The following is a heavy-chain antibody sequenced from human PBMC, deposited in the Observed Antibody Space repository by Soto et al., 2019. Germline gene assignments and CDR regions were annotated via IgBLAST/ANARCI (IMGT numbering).Heavy chain of an antibody. D-gene: IGHD2-21*02. V-gene: IGHV1-18*04. J-gene: IGHJ5*02. CDR2: ISAYNGNT. Sequence: ASVKVSCKASGYTFTSYGISWVRQAPGQGLEWMGWISAYNGNTNYAQKLQGRVTMTTDTSTSTAYMELRSLRSDDTAVYYCARSPYCGGDCYDENWFDPWGQGTLVTVS. CDR1: GYTFTSYG. CDR3: ARSPYCGGDCYDENWFDP.